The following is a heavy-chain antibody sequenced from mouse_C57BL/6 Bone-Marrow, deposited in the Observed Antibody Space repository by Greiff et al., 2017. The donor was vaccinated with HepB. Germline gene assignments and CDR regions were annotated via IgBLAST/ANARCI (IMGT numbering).Heavy chain of an antibody. CDR2: IYPRSGNT. D-gene: IGHD1-1*01. V-gene: IGHV1-81*01. Sequence: QVQLQQSGAELARPGASVKLSCKASGYTFTSYGISWVKQRTGQGLEWIGEIYPRSGNTYYNEKFKGKATLTADKSSSTAYMELRSLTSEDSAVYFCARSLPYYYGPYYFDYWGQGTTLTVSS. CDR1: GYTFTSYG. CDR3: ARSLPYYYGPYYFDY. J-gene: IGHJ2*01.